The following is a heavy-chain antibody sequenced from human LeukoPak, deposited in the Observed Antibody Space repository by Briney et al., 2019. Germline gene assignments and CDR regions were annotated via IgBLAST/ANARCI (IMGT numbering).Heavy chain of an antibody. Sequence: GGSLRLSCAASEFTFSTYSMNWVRQAPGKGLEWISFISSSSSTIYYADSVKGRFTVSRDNAKNSLYLQMNSLRAEDTAVYYCARRGDYAGGLGYYGMDVWGQGTTVTVSS. CDR3: ARRGDYAGGLGYYGMDV. J-gene: IGHJ6*02. CDR1: EFTFSTYS. D-gene: IGHD4-17*01. V-gene: IGHV3-48*01. CDR2: ISSSSSTI.